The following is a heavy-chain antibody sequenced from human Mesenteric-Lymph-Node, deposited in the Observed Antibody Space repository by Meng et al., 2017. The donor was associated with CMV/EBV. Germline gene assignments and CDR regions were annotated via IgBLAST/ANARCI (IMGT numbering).Heavy chain of an antibody. Sequence: GESLKISCAASGFTVSSNYMSWVRQAPGKGLEWVSVIYSGGSTYYADSVKGRFTISRDNSKNTLYLQMNSLRAEDTAVYYCASNPDYYASVSPYYFDYWGQGTLVTVSS. CDR2: IYSGGST. J-gene: IGHJ4*02. V-gene: IGHV3-53*01. CDR1: GFTVSSNY. D-gene: IGHD3-10*01. CDR3: ASNPDYYASVSPYYFDY.